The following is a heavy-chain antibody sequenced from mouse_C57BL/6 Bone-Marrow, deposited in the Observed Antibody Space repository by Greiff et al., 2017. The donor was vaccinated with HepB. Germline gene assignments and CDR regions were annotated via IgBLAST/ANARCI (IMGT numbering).Heavy chain of an antibody. D-gene: IGHD2-3*01. CDR3: ARTHYDYVDY. Sequence: VQGVESGAELARPGASVKLSCKASGYTFTSYGISWVKQRTGQGLEWIGEIYPRSGNTYYNEKFKGKATLTADKSSSTAYMELRSLTSEDSAVYFCARTHYDYVDYWGQGTTLTVSS. J-gene: IGHJ2*01. V-gene: IGHV1-81*01. CDR1: GYTFTSYG. CDR2: IYPRSGNT.